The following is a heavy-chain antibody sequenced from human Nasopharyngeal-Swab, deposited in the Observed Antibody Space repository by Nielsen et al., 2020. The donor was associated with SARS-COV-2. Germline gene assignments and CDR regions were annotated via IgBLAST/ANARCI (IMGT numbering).Heavy chain of an antibody. CDR3: ARDGSSWYEGYYCDD. Sequence: GGSLRLSCAASGFTFSSYAMHWVRQAPGKGLEWVAVISHDGSKKYYGDSVEGLFIISRDNSKNTLYLQMNSLRAEDTAVYYCARDGSSWYEGYYCDDWGQGTLVTVSS. J-gene: IGHJ4*02. CDR2: ISHDGSKK. V-gene: IGHV3-30*04. D-gene: IGHD6-13*01. CDR1: GFTFSSYA.